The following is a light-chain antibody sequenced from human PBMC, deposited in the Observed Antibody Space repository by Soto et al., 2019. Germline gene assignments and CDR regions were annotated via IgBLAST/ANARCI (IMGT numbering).Light chain of an antibody. CDR3: SSYTSSTTPV. CDR1: SSDVGGYNY. CDR2: EVS. V-gene: IGLV2-14*01. J-gene: IGLJ2*01. Sequence: QSALTQPASVSGSPGQSITLSCTGTSSDVGGYNYVSWYQQYPGKAPKLVISEVSNRPSGVSYRFSGSRSGNTASLTISGLQAEDEADYYCSSYTSSTTPVFGGGTKLTVL.